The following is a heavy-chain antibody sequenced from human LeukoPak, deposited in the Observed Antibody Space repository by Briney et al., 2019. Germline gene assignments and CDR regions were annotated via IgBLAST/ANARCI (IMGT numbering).Heavy chain of an antibody. V-gene: IGHV3-66*01. J-gene: IGHJ4*02. D-gene: IGHD3-10*01. CDR2: IYSGGST. CDR3: ATQIPRDMVRSR. Sequence: GGSLRLSCAASGLTVSSHYMTWVRQAPGKGLEWVSVIYSGGSTYYADSVKGRFTISRDNSKNTLYLQMNSLRAEDTAVYYCATQIPRDMVRSRWGQGTLVTVSS. CDR1: GLTVSSHY.